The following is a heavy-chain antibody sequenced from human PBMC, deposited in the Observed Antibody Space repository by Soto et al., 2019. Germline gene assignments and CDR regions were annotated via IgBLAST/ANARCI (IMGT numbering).Heavy chain of an antibody. D-gene: IGHD3-3*01. CDR3: ARERVVLRFLEWFYGMDV. CDR2: IWYDGSNK. Sequence: FLRVSCAASGCTFRSYGMHWVRQDPGKGLEWVAVIWYDGSNKYYADSVKGRFTISRDNSKNTLYLQMNSLRAEDTAVYYCARERVVLRFLEWFYGMDVWGQGTTVTVSS. J-gene: IGHJ6*02. V-gene: IGHV3-33*01. CDR1: GCTFRSYG.